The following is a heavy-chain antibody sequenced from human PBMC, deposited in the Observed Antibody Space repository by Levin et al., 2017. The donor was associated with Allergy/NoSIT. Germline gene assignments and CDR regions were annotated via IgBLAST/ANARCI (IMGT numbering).Heavy chain of an antibody. CDR2: ISYDGSNK. Sequence: GGSLRLSCAASGFTFSSYAMHWVRQAPGKGLEWVAVISYDGSNKYYADSVKGRFTISRDNSKNTLYLQMNSLRAEDTAVYYCARGYYYDSSGYYRWFGRWFDPWGQGTLVTVSS. J-gene: IGHJ5*02. D-gene: IGHD3-22*01. V-gene: IGHV3-30-3*01. CDR1: GFTFSSYA. CDR3: ARGYYYDSSGYYRWFGRWFDP.